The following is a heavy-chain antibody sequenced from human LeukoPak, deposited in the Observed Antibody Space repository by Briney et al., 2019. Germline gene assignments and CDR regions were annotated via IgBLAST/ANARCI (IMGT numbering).Heavy chain of an antibody. J-gene: IGHJ4*02. D-gene: IGHD6-13*01. Sequence: SETLSLTCTVSGGSISSYYWSWIRQPPGKGLEWIGYIYYSGSTNYNPSLKSRVTISVDTSKNQFSLKLNSVTAADTAVYYCATKGYSSSWYYFDYWGQGTLVTVSS. V-gene: IGHV4-59*08. CDR1: GGSISSYY. CDR3: ATKGYSSSWYYFDY. CDR2: IYYSGST.